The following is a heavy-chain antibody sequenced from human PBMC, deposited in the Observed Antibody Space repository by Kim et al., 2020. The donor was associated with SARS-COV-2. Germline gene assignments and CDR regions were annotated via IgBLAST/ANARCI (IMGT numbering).Heavy chain of an antibody. Sequence: SVKVSCKASGFTFTSSAVQWVRQARGQRLEWIGWIVVGSGNTNYAQKFQERVTITRDMSTSTAYMELSSLRSEDTAVYYCAAGSRSFGVVTANWDYWGQGTLVTVSS. D-gene: IGHD3-3*01. CDR1: GFTFTSSA. V-gene: IGHV1-58*01. J-gene: IGHJ4*02. CDR3: AAGSRSFGVVTANWDY. CDR2: IVVGSGNT.